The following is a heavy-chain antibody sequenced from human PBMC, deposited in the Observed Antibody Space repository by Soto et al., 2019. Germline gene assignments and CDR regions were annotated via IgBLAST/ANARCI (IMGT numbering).Heavy chain of an antibody. CDR1: GFTFSSYA. Sequence: PGGSLRLSCAASGFTFSSYAMHWVRQAPGKGLEWVAVISNDGSNEYYADSVKGRFTISRDNSKNTLYLQMNSLRAEDTAVYYCARDPPRSGYSGYGYFDYWGQGTLVTVSS. J-gene: IGHJ4*02. CDR2: ISNDGSNE. V-gene: IGHV3-30-3*01. CDR3: ARDPPRSGYSGYGYFDY. D-gene: IGHD5-12*01.